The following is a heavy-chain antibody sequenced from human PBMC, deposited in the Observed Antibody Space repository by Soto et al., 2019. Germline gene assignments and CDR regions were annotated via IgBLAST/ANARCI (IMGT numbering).Heavy chain of an antibody. CDR1: GFTFSSYS. CDR3: AKGKGMSYYYGLDV. Sequence: GVSRRLSCAAAGFTFSSYSMHCGRQAPGKGLEWVAVVPYDGSNKYYADSVKGRFTISRDNSKNTLNLQMNSLRAEDTAVYYCAKGKGMSYYYGLDVWGQGTTVTVSS. V-gene: IGHV3-30*18. J-gene: IGHJ6*02. CDR2: VPYDGSNK. D-gene: IGHD3-10*01.